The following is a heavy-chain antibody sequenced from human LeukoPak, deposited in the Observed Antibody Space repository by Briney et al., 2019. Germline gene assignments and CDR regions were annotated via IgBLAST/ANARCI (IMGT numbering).Heavy chain of an antibody. Sequence: GSLRLSFGTSGFTFKSYSLNRVRQAPGEGLEWVSSISSSSSYIYYADSVKGRFTISRDNAKNSLYLQMNSLRAEDTAVYYCARDYYDVLFDYWGQGTLVTVSS. CDR3: ARDYYDVLFDY. D-gene: IGHD3-22*01. V-gene: IGHV3-21*01. CDR2: ISSSSSYI. J-gene: IGHJ4*02. CDR1: GFTFKSYS.